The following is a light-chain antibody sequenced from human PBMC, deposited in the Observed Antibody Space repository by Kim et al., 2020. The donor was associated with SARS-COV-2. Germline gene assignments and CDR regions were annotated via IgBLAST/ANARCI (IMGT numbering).Light chain of an antibody. Sequence: SSELTQDPAVSVAMGQTVRITCQGDSLRNYYASWYQQKPGQAPLLVMYGKNKRPSGIPDRFSGSRSGTTTSLTITGAQAEDEADYYCNSRDTTGNHYVFASGTKVTVL. J-gene: IGLJ1*01. V-gene: IGLV3-19*01. CDR3: NSRDTTGNHYV. CDR2: GKN. CDR1: SLRNYY.